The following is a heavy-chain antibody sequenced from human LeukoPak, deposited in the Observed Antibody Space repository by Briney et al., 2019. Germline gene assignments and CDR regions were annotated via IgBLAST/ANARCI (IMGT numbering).Heavy chain of an antibody. J-gene: IGHJ4*02. D-gene: IGHD2-21*02. CDR2: IKQDGSEK. CDR1: GFTFSSYW. Sequence: GGSLRLSCAASGFTFSSYWMSWVRQAPGKGLEWVANIKQDGSEKYYVDSVKGRFTISRDNAKNSLYLQMNSLRAEDTAVYYCARDRFYSVVVTASDYWGQGTLVTVSS. CDR3: ARDRFYSVVVTASDY. V-gene: IGHV3-7*01.